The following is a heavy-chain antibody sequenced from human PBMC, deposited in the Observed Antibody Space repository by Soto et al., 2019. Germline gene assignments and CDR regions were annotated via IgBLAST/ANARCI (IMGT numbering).Heavy chain of an antibody. D-gene: IGHD3-22*01. CDR3: GRAIRIVVACPHYYCGMGV. CDR2: IIAIFGTA. CDR1: GGTFRSYA. V-gene: IGHV1-69*01. Sequence: QVQLVQSGAEVKKPGSSVKVSCKASGGTFRSYAINWVRQAPGQGLEWMGGIIAIFGTANYAQKLQGKVTITADESTRTAYEELSSHRAEDTDVYYCGRAIRIVVACPHYYCGMGVLGQGTTVTVSS. J-gene: IGHJ6*02.